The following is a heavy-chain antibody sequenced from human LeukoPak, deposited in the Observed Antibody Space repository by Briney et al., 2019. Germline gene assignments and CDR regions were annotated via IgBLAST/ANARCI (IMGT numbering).Heavy chain of an antibody. CDR1: GFTFSSYE. Sequence: GGSLRLSCAASGFTFSSYEMNWVRQAPGKGLEWVSYISSSGSTIYYADSVKGRFTISRDNAKNSLYLQMNSLRAEDTAVYYCARAMGYYDSSGYYYEFFDYWGQGTLVTVPS. CDR3: ARAMGYYDSSGYYYEFFDY. V-gene: IGHV3-48*03. CDR2: ISSSGSTI. D-gene: IGHD3-22*01. J-gene: IGHJ4*02.